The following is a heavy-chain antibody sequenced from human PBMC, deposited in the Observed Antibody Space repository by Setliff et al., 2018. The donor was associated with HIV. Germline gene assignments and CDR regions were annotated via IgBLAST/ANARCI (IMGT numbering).Heavy chain of an antibody. D-gene: IGHD2-21*02. Sequence: SETLSLTCTVSGDTDFYWNWIRQPPGKGLEWIGCIHASGKTNYNPSLKSRVTISLDTSKMQFSLHLTSVTAADTAVYYCATLDPSGGNFLAYWGQGTLVTVSS. J-gene: IGHJ4*02. V-gene: IGHV4-4*09. CDR2: IHASGKT. CDR3: ATLDPSGGNFLAY. CDR1: GDTDFY.